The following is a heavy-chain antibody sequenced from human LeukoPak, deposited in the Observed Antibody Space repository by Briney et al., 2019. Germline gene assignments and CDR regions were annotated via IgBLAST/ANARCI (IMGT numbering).Heavy chain of an antibody. Sequence: SETLSLTCSVSGVSISSFYWSWIRQPPGKGLEWIGYIYYIGSTSYNPSLKSRVTFSVDTSKNQFSLRLSSVTAADTAVYYCARYCSGGSCYGVVDPWGQGTLVTVSS. V-gene: IGHV4-59*08. CDR1: GVSISSFY. D-gene: IGHD2-15*01. CDR3: ARYCSGGSCYGVVDP. CDR2: IYYIGST. J-gene: IGHJ5*02.